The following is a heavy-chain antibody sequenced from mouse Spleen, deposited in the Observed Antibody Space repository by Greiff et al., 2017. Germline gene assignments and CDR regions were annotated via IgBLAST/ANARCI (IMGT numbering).Heavy chain of an antibody. V-gene: IGHV1-14*01. CDR1: GYTFTSYV. J-gene: IGHJ2*01. Sequence: VQLQQSGPELVKPGASVKMSCKASGYTFTSYVMHWVKQKPGQGLEWIGYINPYNDGTKYNEKFKGKATLTSDKSSSTAYMQLSSLTSEDSAVYYCTKGSYDYDGGHYFDYWGQGTTLTVSS. CDR3: TKGSYDYDGGHYFDY. D-gene: IGHD2-4*01. CDR2: INPYNDGT.